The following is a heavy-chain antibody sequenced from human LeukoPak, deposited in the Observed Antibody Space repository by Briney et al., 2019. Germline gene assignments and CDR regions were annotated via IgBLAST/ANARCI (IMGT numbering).Heavy chain of an antibody. D-gene: IGHD3-22*01. CDR3: ARGDYYDSSGYPLSFDY. CDR2: ISWHGETT. J-gene: IGHJ4*02. V-gene: IGHV3-43D*03. CDR1: GFPFDDYG. Sequence: GGSLRLSCAASGFPFDDYGMLWVRQAPGKGLEWVSFISWHGETTYYSDSVKGRFTISRDNSKNTLYLQMNSLRAADTAVYYCARGDYYDSSGYPLSFDYWGQGTLVTVSS.